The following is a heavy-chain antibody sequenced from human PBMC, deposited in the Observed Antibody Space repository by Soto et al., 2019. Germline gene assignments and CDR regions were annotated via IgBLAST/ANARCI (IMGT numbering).Heavy chain of an antibody. V-gene: IGHV1-69*01. D-gene: IGHD3-10*01. CDR2: IIPIFGTA. CDR3: ASERGYYGSGSYYPNWFDP. J-gene: IGHJ5*02. CDR1: GGTFSSYA. Sequence: QVQLVQSGAEVKKPGSSVKVSCKASGGTFSSYAISWVRQAPGQGLEWMGGIIPIFGTANYAQKFQGRVTITADESTSTAYMELSSLRSEDTAVYYWASERGYYGSGSYYPNWFDPWGQGTLVTVSS.